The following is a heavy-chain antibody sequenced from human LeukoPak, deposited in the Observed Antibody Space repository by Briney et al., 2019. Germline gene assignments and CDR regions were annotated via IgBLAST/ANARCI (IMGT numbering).Heavy chain of an antibody. Sequence: GGSLRLSCAASGFTFSSYSMNWVRQAPGKGLEWVSSISSSSSYIYYADSVKGRYTISRDNAKNSLYLQMNSLRAEDTAVYYCARDDKGYGDWFDPWGQGTLVTVSS. CDR1: GFTFSSYS. V-gene: IGHV3-21*01. D-gene: IGHD4-17*01. CDR3: ARDDKGYGDWFDP. CDR2: ISSSSSYI. J-gene: IGHJ5*02.